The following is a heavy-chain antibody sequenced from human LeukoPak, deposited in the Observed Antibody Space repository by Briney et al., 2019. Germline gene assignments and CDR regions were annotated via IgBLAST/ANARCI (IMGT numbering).Heavy chain of an antibody. V-gene: IGHV1-69*13. J-gene: IGHJ4*02. CDR2: IIPIFGTA. CDR3: HYGYGSYYYDSSGSGVWPAYYFDY. CDR1: GGTFGSYA. D-gene: IGHD3-22*01. Sequence: ASVKVSCKASGGTFGSYAISWVRQAPGQGLEWMGGIIPIFGTANYAQKFQGRVTITADESTSTAYMELSSLRSEDTAVYYCHYGYGSYYYDSSGSGVWPAYYFDYWGQGTLVTVSS.